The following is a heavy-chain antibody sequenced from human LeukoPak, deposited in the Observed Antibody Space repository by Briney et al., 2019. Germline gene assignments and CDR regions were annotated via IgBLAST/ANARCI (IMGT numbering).Heavy chain of an antibody. Sequence: ASVQVSCKASRGTFISYAISWVRQPPGQGLEWMGGIIPIFGTANSGQKFQGRVTITADQSTSTAYMELSSLRSEDTAVYYCARSSIIAAAGPYYFDYWGQGTLVTVSS. CDR1: RGTFISYA. CDR2: IIPIFGTA. D-gene: IGHD6-13*01. J-gene: IGHJ4*02. CDR3: ARSSIIAAAGPYYFDY. V-gene: IGHV1-69*13.